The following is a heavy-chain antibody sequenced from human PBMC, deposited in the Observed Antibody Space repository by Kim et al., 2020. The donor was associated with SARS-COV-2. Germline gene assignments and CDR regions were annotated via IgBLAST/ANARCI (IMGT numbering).Heavy chain of an antibody. Sequence: SETLSLTCAVSGVSITSDDYSWSWIRQPPGKGLEWIGYIYHSGRAFYNSSLKSRVAMSVDTSVDQFSLRLSSVTAADTAVYYCAGDRSYGHHDYWGQGTLVTVSS. CDR3: AGDRSYGHHDY. V-gene: IGHV4-30-2*01. J-gene: IGHJ4*02. CDR1: GVSITSDDYS. D-gene: IGHD1-26*01. CDR2: IYHSGRA.